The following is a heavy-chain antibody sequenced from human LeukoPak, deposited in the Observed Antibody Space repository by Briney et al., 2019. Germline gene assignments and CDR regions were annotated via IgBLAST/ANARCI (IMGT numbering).Heavy chain of an antibody. CDR3: ASSYYYDSSGYYGFDY. Sequence: ASVKVSCKASGYTFTGYYMHWVRQAPGQGLEWMGRINRNSGGTNYAQKFQGRVTMTRDTSISTAYMELSRLRSDDTAVYYCASSYYYDSSGYYGFDYWGQGTLVTVSS. V-gene: IGHV1-2*06. CDR1: GYTFTGYY. CDR2: INRNSGGT. D-gene: IGHD3-22*01. J-gene: IGHJ4*02.